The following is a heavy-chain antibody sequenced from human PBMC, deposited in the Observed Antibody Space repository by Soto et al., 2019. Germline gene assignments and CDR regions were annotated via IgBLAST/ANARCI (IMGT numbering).Heavy chain of an antibody. CDR2: INSDGSST. CDR1: GFTFSSYW. CDR3: ARRGGSTSPTGYYYYYYMDV. Sequence: GGSLRLSCAASGFTFSSYWMHWVRQAPGKGLVWVSRINSDGSSTSYADSVKGRFTISRDNAKNTLYLQMNSLRAEDTAVYYCARRGGSTSPTGYYYYYYMDVWGKGTTVTVSS. D-gene: IGHD2-2*01. V-gene: IGHV3-74*01. J-gene: IGHJ6*03.